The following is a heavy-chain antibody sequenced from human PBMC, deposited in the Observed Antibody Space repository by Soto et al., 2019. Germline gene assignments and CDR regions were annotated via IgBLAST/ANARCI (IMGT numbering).Heavy chain of an antibody. CDR2: ISHDGSNK. V-gene: IGHV3-30*03. CDR3: ARATLSSGWHDAFDI. CDR1: GFTFSSYG. D-gene: IGHD6-19*01. J-gene: IGHJ3*02. Sequence: PGGSLRLSCAASGFTFSSYGMHWVRQAPGKGLEWVAVISHDGSNKYYADSVKGRFTISRDNSKNTLYLQMNSLRAEDTAVYYCARATLSSGWHDAFDIWGQGTMVTVSS.